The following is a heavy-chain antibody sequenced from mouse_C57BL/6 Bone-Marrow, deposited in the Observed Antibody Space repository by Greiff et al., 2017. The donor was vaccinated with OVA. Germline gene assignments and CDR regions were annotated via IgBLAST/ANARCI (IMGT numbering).Heavy chain of an antibody. CDR3: ASVPYGSSYLYWYFDV. CDR2: IYTRSGNT. D-gene: IGHD1-1*01. V-gene: IGHV1-81*01. Sequence: VQVVESGAELARPGASVKLSCKASGYTFTSYGISWVKPRPGQGLEWIGEIYTRSGNTYYNEKFKGKATLTADKSSSTAYMELRSLTSEDAAVYFCASVPYGSSYLYWYFDVWGTGTTVTVSS. J-gene: IGHJ1*03. CDR1: GYTFTSYG.